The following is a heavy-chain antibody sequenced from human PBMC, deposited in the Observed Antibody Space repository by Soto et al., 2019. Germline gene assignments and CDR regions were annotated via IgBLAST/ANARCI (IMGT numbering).Heavy chain of an antibody. J-gene: IGHJ3*02. CDR1: GFTFSSYS. D-gene: IGHD1-26*01. CDR3: ARERIVGATTDI. Sequence: PGESLRLSCAASGFTFSSYSMNWVRQAPGKGLEWVSSISSSSSYIYYADSVRGRFTISRDNAKNSLYLQMNSLRAEDTAVYYCARERIVGATTDIWGQGTMVTVSS. CDR2: ISSSSSYI. V-gene: IGHV3-21*01.